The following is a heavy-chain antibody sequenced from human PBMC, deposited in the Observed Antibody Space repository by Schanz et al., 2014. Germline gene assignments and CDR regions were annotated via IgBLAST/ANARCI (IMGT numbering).Heavy chain of an antibody. CDR3: ARPALWFGDNCFDP. CDR2: ISSSSSTR. J-gene: IGHJ5*02. CDR1: GFTFSSYS. D-gene: IGHD3-10*01. V-gene: IGHV3-48*01. Sequence: EMQLLESGGGLIQPGGSLRLSCAASGFTFSSYSMNWVRQAPGKGLEWVSYISSSSSTRYYADSVKGRFTISRDNAKNSLFLQMNSLRAEDTAVYYCARPALWFGDNCFDPWGQGTLVTVSS.